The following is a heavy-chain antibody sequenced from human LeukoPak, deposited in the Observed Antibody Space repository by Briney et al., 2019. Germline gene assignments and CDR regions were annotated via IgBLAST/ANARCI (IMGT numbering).Heavy chain of an antibody. D-gene: IGHD3-3*01. Sequence: ASVKVSCKASGYTFTTYDINWVRQATGQGLEWMGWINPNSGGTNYAQKFQGRVTMTRDTSISTAYMELSRLRSDDTAVYYCARALPYYDFWSGYPQYNWFDPWGQGTLVTVSS. CDR3: ARALPYYDFWSGYPQYNWFDP. V-gene: IGHV1-2*02. J-gene: IGHJ5*02. CDR1: GYTFTTYD. CDR2: INPNSGGT.